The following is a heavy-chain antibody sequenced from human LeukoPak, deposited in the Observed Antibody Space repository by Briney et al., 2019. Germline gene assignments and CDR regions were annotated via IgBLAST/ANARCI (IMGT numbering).Heavy chain of an antibody. CDR1: GGTFSSYA. CDR3: ASEGPEVLRFLEWPDYYYYYMDV. Sequence: SVKVSCKVSGGTFSSYAISWVRQAPGQGLEWMGGIIPIFGTANYAQKFQGRVTITADESTSTAYMELSSLRSEDTAVYYCASEGPEVLRFLEWPDYYYYYMDVWGKGTTVTVSS. J-gene: IGHJ6*03. D-gene: IGHD3-3*01. V-gene: IGHV1-69*01. CDR2: IIPIFGTA.